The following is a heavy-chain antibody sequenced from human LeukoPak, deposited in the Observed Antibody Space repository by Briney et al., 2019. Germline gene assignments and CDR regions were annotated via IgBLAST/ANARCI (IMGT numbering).Heavy chain of an antibody. CDR1: GYTFTGYY. Sequence: ASVKVSCKASGYTFTGYYMHWVRQAPGQGLEWMGWINPNSGGTNYAQKFQSRVTMTRDTSISTAYMELSRLRSDDTTVYYCARDSRTVANGSDPWGQGTLVTVSS. CDR2: INPNSGGT. V-gene: IGHV1-2*02. D-gene: IGHD5-12*01. CDR3: ARDSRTVANGSDP. J-gene: IGHJ5*02.